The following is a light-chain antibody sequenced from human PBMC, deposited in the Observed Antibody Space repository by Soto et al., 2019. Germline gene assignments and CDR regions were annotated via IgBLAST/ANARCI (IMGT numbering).Light chain of an antibody. CDR1: QNIRND. CDR2: AAS. CDR3: LYDFKFPRT. J-gene: IGKJ1*01. V-gene: IGKV1-6*01. Sequence: AIQMTQSPASLSASVGDRVTISCRASQNIRNDLGWYQQRVGRAPRLLIYAASSLDDGVPSRFSGSGSGTDFTLTISSLQPEDSATYYCLYDFKFPRTFAQGTNVDI.